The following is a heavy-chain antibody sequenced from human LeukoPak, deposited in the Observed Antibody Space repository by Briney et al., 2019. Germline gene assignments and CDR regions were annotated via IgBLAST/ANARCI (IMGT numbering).Heavy chain of an antibody. D-gene: IGHD3-16*01. Sequence: GASVKVSCKTSGYTFNTFGINWERQAPDQGLEWMGWISTYNERRDYSEKFQGRIAFTTDTATTTVYMELTALTATDTAVYYCARDPPWGTGFADAFDIWGQGTVAIVSS. CDR3: ARDPPWGTGFADAFDI. CDR2: ISTYNERR. CDR1: GYTFNTFG. V-gene: IGHV1-18*01. J-gene: IGHJ3*02.